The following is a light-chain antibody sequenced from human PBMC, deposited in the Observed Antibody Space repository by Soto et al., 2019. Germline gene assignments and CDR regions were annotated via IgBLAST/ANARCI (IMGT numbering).Light chain of an antibody. CDR1: QSISSY. V-gene: IGKV1-39*01. CDR3: QQSYSTLMYT. Sequence: DIQMTQSPSSLSASVGDRVTITCRASQSISSYLNWYQQKPGKAPKLLIYAASSLQSGVPSRFSGSGSETDFTLTISSLQPEDFATYSCQQSYSTLMYTFGQGTKLEIK. CDR2: AAS. J-gene: IGKJ2*01.